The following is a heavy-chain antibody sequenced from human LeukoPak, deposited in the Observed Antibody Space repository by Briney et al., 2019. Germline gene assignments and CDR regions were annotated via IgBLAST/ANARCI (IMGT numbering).Heavy chain of an antibody. J-gene: IGHJ4*02. CDR3: ARSAGVAVAGYFDY. CDR2: ISTSSRTI. V-gene: IGHV3-48*04. D-gene: IGHD6-19*01. Sequence: GGSLRLSCAASGLTFSTYSMNWVRQAPGKGLEWVSSISTSSRTIYYADSVKGRFTISRDNAKNSLYLQMNSLRAEDTAIYYCARSAGVAVAGYFDYWGQGTLVTVSS. CDR1: GLTFSTYS.